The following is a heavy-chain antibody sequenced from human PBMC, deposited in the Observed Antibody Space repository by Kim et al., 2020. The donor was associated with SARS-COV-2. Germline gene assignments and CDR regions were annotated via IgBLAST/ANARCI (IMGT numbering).Heavy chain of an antibody. CDR2: INHRGNT. CDR1: GGSFNGYY. CDR3: ARGSYAIFGVVIQTTPFDY. Sequence: SETLSLTWGVYGGSFNGYYWSWIRQPPGKGLEWIGEINHRGNTNYNSSLKSRLTISIDPSKNQFTLRLNSVTAADTAVYYCARGSYAIFGVVIQTTPFDYWGQGTLVTVSS. D-gene: IGHD3-3*01. J-gene: IGHJ4*02. V-gene: IGHV4-34*01.